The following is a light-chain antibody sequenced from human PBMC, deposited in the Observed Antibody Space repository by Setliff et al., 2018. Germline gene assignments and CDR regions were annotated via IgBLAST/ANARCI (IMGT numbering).Light chain of an antibody. V-gene: IGLV3-21*04. CDR3: QVWDSSTDHGV. Sequence: SYELTQPPSVSVAPGKAAIITCGGSNIGGKTVHWYQQKPGQAPLLVMYNNDDRPSGIPERFSGSNSGNTATLTIRWAEAGDEADYYCQVWDSSTDHGVFGGGTK. J-gene: IGLJ3*02. CDR1: NIGGKT. CDR2: NND.